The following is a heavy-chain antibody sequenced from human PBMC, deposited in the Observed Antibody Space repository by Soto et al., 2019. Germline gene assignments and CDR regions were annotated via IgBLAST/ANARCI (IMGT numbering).Heavy chain of an antibody. Sequence: QLQLQESGPGLVKPSETLSLTCTVSGGSTSSSSHYWGWIRQPPGKGLEWIGTLHYSGSTYYNPSLKSRVTIYVDTSKNQFSLRLTSVNAADTAVYYCARHLMGRGAPYYFDYWGQGTLVTGSS. J-gene: IGHJ4*02. CDR3: ARHLMGRGAPYYFDY. D-gene: IGHD3-10*01. V-gene: IGHV4-39*01. CDR2: LHYSGST. CDR1: GGSTSSSSHY.